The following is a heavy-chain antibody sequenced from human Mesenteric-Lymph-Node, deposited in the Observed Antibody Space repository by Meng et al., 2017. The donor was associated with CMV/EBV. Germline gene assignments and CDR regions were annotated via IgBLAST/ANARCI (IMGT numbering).Heavy chain of an antibody. CDR2: INPNSGGT. Sequence: ASVKVSCKASGGTFSSYAISWVRQAPGQGLEWMGWINPNSGGTNYAQKFQGRVTMTRDTSISTAYMELSRLRSDDTAVYYCARVGYSYGDAFDIWGQGTMVTVS. CDR1: GGTFSSYA. V-gene: IGHV1-2*02. J-gene: IGHJ3*02. D-gene: IGHD5-18*01. CDR3: ARVGYSYGDAFDI.